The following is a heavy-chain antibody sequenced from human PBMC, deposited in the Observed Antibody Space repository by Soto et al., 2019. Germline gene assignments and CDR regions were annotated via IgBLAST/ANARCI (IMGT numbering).Heavy chain of an antibody. V-gene: IGHV4-31*03. CDR3: ARDSRYYGSGSYYHLDY. CDR1: GGSISSGGYY. CDR2: IYYSGST. J-gene: IGHJ4*02. D-gene: IGHD3-10*01. Sequence: SETLSLTCTVSGGSISSGGYYWSWIRQHPGKGLEWIGYIYYSGSTYYNPSLKSRVTISVDTSKNQFSLKLSSVTAADTAVYYCARDSRYYGSGSYYHLDYWGQGTLVTVSS.